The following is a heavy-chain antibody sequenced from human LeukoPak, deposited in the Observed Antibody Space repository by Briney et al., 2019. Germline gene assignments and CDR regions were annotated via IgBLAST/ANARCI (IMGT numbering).Heavy chain of an antibody. CDR3: ARERGHTAMVHYFDY. CDR1: GGSISSYY. D-gene: IGHD5-18*01. CDR2: IYYSGST. J-gene: IGHJ4*02. V-gene: IGHV4-59*01. Sequence: SETLSLTCTVSGGSISSYYWSWIRQPPGKGLEWIGYIYYSGSTNYNPSLKSRVTISVDTSKNQFSLKLSSVTAEDTAVYYCARERGHTAMVHYFDYWGQGTLVTVSS.